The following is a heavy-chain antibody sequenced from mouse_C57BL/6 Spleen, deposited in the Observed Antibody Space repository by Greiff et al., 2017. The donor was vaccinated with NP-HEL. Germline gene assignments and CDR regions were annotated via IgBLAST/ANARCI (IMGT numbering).Heavy chain of an antibody. CDR2: IDPSDSYT. CDR1: GYTFTSYW. J-gene: IGHJ2*01. V-gene: IGHV1-69*01. D-gene: IGHD1-3*01. CDR3: ARSLAPSHFDY. Sequence: QVHVKQPGAELVMPGASVKLSCKASGYTFTSYWMHWVKQRPGQGLEWLGEIDPSDSYTNYNQKFKGKSTLTVDKSSSTAYMQLSSLTSEDSAVYYCARSLAPSHFDYWGQGTTLTVSS.